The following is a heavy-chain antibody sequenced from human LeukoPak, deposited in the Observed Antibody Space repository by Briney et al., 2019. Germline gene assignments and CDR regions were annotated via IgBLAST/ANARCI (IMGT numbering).Heavy chain of an antibody. J-gene: IGHJ5*02. Sequence: PGGSLRLSCAASGFTFSNYGMHWVRQAPGKGLEWVALISFDGGNNDYMDSVKGRFTVSRDNSRNTLYLQMNNLRAEDTAVNYCAKDRSTYNVLTGYLESWGQGTLVTVSS. CDR3: AKDRSTYNVLTGYLES. CDR2: ISFDGGNN. CDR1: GFTFSNYG. V-gene: IGHV3-30*18. D-gene: IGHD3-9*01.